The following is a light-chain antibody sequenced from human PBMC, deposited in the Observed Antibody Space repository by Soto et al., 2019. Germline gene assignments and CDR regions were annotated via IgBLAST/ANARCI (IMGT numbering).Light chain of an antibody. V-gene: IGKV3-11*01. CDR2: DAY. J-gene: IGKJ5*01. CDR3: QQRQYWPPIT. CDR1: LNVNSY. Sequence: EIAFTQSPGKMSLSPGERANLSCRSSLNVNSYLAWYQKKPGQAHRLVIYDAYNRAPGIPARFSGSGSGTDFTLTIRSLEPEDLAVYYCQQRQYWPPITFGQGTRLEI.